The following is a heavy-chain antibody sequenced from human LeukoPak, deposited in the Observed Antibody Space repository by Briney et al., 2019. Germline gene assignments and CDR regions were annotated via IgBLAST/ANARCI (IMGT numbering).Heavy chain of an antibody. J-gene: IGHJ4*02. V-gene: IGHV3-23*01. Sequence: HPGGSLRLSCAASGFTFSSYSMNWVRQAPGQGLEWVSSISANGGETHYADSVKGRFTISRDNSKNTLYLQINNPRVEDTAVYYCAKRYYDFPLDYWGQGTLVTVSS. D-gene: IGHD3-3*01. CDR3: AKRYYDFPLDY. CDR1: GFTFSSYS. CDR2: ISANGGET.